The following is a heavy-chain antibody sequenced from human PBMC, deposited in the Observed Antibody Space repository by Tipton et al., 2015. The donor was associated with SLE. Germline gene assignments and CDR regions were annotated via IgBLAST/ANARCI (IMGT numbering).Heavy chain of an antibody. J-gene: IGHJ6*03. CDR1: GYSISSGYY. CDR3: ARSPTSDYYYYYMDV. Sequence: TLSLTYAVSGYSISSGYYWGWIRQPPGKGLEWIGSIYHSGSTYYNPSLKSRVTISVDTSKNQFSLKLSSVTAADTAVYYRARSPTSDYYYYYMDVWGKGTTVTVSS. D-gene: IGHD3-16*01. CDR2: IYHSGST. V-gene: IGHV4-38-2*01.